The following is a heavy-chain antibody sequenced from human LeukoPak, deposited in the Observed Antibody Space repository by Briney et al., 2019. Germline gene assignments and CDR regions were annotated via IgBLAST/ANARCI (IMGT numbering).Heavy chain of an antibody. Sequence: GGSLRLSCAASGFIFRNYAMSWVRQAPGKGLEWVSAITGSGGSTYYADSVKGRFTISRDNSKNTLYVEMNTLRAEDTAVYYCAKWGDYDILTGYYVSDFWGQGTLVTVSS. CDR3: AKWGDYDILTGYYVSDF. J-gene: IGHJ4*02. D-gene: IGHD3-9*01. CDR1: GFIFRNYA. V-gene: IGHV3-23*01. CDR2: ITGSGGST.